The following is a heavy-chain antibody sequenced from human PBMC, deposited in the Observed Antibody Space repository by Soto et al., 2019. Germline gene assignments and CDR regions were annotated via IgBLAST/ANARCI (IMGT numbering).Heavy chain of an antibody. J-gene: IGHJ4*02. D-gene: IGHD3-10*01. CDR2: VYHTGRT. Sequence: SGTLPLTCTVCGGSFKSGSYSLGWIRQPPGKGLEWIGYVYHTGRTSYNPSLKSRVSISMDTSKNQFSLNLDSVTAADTAVYYCARDGSGSYPFDYWGQGTLVTVSS. CDR3: ARDGSGSYPFDY. CDR1: GGSFKSGSYS. V-gene: IGHV4-61*01.